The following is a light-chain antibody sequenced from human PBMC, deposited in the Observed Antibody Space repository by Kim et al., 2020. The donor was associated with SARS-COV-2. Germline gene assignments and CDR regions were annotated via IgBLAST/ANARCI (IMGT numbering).Light chain of an antibody. CDR3: YSYEGSRTSVI. V-gene: IGLV2-23*02. J-gene: IGLJ1*01. Sequence: QSALTQTASVSGSPGQRVTISCTGTSCNVGEYYLVTWYQQHPGKAPKLMIYEINKRPSGVPDRFSGSKSGNTASLKISGLQVEDEADYYCYSYEGSRTSVIFGAGTKVTVL. CDR1: SCNVGEYYL. CDR2: EIN.